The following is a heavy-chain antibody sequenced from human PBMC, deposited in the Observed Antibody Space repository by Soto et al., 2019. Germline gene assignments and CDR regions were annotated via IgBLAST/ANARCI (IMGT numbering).Heavy chain of an antibody. CDR2: MNAYNGDT. V-gene: IGHV1-18*01. D-gene: IGHD3-22*01. J-gene: IGHJ4*02. CDR1: GYTFSSYG. Sequence: QVQLVQSGAEVKKPGASVKVSCKPSGYTFSSYGINWVRQAPGQGLEWMGWMNAYNGDTNYAQKYQGRVTMTTDTSTSTAYMELRSLRSDDTAVYYCARGGYDSGGYPFPYWGQVTLVTVSS. CDR3: ARGGYDSGGYPFPY.